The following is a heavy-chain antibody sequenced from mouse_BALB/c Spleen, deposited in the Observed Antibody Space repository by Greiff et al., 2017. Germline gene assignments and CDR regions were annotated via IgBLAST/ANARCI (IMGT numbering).Heavy chain of an antibody. D-gene: IGHD2-14*01. CDR1: GYTFTSYW. CDR2: ILPGSGST. Sequence: QVQLKQSGAELAKPGASVKMSCKASGYTFTSYWIEWVKQRPGHGLEWIGEILPGSGSTNYNEKFKGKATFTADTSSNTAYMQLSSLTSEDSAVYYCARRAYYRYDFDYWGQGTTLKVSS. V-gene: IGHV1-9*01. CDR3: ARRAYYRYDFDY. J-gene: IGHJ2*01.